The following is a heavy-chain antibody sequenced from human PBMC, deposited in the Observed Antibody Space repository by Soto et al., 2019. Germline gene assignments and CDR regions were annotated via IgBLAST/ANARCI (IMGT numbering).Heavy chain of an antibody. V-gene: IGHV2-26*01. CDR2: IFLNDEK. CDR1: GFSLSNARMG. D-gene: IGHD6-25*01. Sequence: SGPTLVNPTETLTLTCTVSGFSLSNARMGVSWIRQPPGKALEWLAHIFLNDEKSYSTSLKSRLTISKDTSKSQVVLTMTNMEPVDTDTYYCARISSGYNYFDYWGQGTLVTVSS. J-gene: IGHJ4*02. CDR3: ARISSGYNYFDY.